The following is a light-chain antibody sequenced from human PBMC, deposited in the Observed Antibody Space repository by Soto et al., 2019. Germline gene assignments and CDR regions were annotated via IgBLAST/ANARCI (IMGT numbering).Light chain of an antibody. CDR1: SSNIGAGYD. Sequence: QSALTQPPSVSGAPGQRVTISCTGSSSNIGAGYDVHWYQQLPGTSPKLLIYDNNNRPSGVPDRFSGSKSGTSASLAITGLQAEDEADYYCQSYDSSSVVFGGGTKLTVL. J-gene: IGLJ2*01. CDR2: DNN. CDR3: QSYDSSSVV. V-gene: IGLV1-40*01.